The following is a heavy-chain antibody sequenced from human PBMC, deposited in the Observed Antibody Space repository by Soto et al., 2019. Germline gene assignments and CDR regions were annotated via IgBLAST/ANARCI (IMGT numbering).Heavy chain of an antibody. V-gene: IGHV3-33*01. CDR2: IWYDGSNK. D-gene: IGHD3-16*02. CDR3: ARGPRPPPDYDYVWGSYRSDFDY. J-gene: IGHJ4*02. Sequence: GGSLRLSCAASGFTFSSYGMHWVRQAPGKGLEWVAVIWYDGSNKYYADSVKGRFTISRDNSKNTLYLQMNSLRAEDPAVDDCARGPRPPPDYDYVWGSYRSDFDYWGQGTLVTVSS. CDR1: GFTFSSYG.